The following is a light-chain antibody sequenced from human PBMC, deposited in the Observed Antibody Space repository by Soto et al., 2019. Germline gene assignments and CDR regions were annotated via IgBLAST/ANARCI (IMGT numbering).Light chain of an antibody. CDR2: VAY. CDR3: QQSYSTPET. J-gene: IGKJ1*01. CDR1: QSISKF. V-gene: IGKV1-39*01. Sequence: DIQMTHSPPSLSASVGDRVTITCRASQSISKFLNWYQQKPGKAPKLLISVAYTLQSGVPSRFSGGGYGTDFTLTISSLQPEDFATYYCQQSYSTPETFGQGTKVDIK.